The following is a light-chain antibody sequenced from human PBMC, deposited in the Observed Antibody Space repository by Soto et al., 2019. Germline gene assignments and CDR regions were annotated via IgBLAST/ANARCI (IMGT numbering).Light chain of an antibody. V-gene: IGLV1-44*01. J-gene: IGLJ1*01. CDR3: AAWDDSLRSYV. CDR2: SDN. Sequence: SVLAQPPSVSGTPGQRVTISCSGGNSDIGPNAVNWYQQLPGTAPKLLLHSDNQRPSGVPDRFSGSKSGTSASLAISGLQSDDEAEYFCAAWDDSLRSYVFGTGTKVTVL. CDR1: NSDIGPNA.